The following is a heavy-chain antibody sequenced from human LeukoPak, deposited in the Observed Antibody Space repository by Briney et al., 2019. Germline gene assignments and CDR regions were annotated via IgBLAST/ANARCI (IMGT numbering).Heavy chain of an antibody. CDR1: GFTFSSYA. CDR3: ARAIDYYDSSGIDY. Sequence: GGSLRLSCAASGFTFSSYAMSWVRQAPGKGLEWVSAISGSGGSTYYADSVKGRFTISRDKSKNTLYLQMNSLRAEDTAVYYCARAIDYYDSSGIDYWGQGTLVTVPS. CDR2: ISGSGGST. V-gene: IGHV3-23*01. D-gene: IGHD3-22*01. J-gene: IGHJ4*02.